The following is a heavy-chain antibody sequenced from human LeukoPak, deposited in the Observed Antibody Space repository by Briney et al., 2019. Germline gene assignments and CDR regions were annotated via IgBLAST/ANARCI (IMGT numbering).Heavy chain of an antibody. V-gene: IGHV3-30*02. CDR2: IRYDGSNK. CDR3: AKIPSYYGSGSSLYYYYYYMDV. D-gene: IGHD3-10*01. CDR1: GFTFSSYG. J-gene: IGHJ6*03. Sequence: GGSLRLSCAASGFTFSSYGMHWVRQAPGKGPEWVAFIRYDGSNKYYADSVKGRFTISRDNSKNTLYLQMNSLRAEDTAVYYCAKIPSYYGSGSSLYYYYYYMDVWGKGTTVTVSS.